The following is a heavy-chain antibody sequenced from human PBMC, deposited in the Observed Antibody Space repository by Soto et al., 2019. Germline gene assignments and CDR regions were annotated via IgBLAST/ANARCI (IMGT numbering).Heavy chain of an antibody. J-gene: IGHJ4*02. CDR1: SVSFSVYY. CDR3: ARGVWNLDY. V-gene: IGHV4-34*01. CDR2: IDHSGGT. Sequence: AETLSLTCAVYSVSFSVYYWIWIRQPPGKGLEWIGQIDHSGGTNYNPSLKTRVTISVDSSKNQFSLKLSSVTATDTAVYYCARGVWNLDYWGQGTLVTVSS. D-gene: IGHD3-16*01.